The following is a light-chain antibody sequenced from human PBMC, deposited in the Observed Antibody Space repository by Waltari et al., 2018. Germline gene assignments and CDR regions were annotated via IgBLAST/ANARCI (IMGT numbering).Light chain of an antibody. Sequence: QSALTQPASVSGSPGQSVTIFCAGTSNDVGGYNSVLWYQEHPGQAPRVILYDVSDRPSGVSDRFSGSKSGNTASLTISGLQAEDEADYYCSSQSSNDVVLFGGGTKLTVL. J-gene: IGLJ2*01. V-gene: IGLV2-14*01. CDR1: SNDVGGYNS. CDR2: DVS. CDR3: SSQSSNDVVL.